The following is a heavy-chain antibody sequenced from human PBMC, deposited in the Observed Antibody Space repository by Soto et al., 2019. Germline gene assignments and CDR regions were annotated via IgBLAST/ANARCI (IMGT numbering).Heavy chain of an antibody. J-gene: IGHJ4*02. CDR3: ARDSSSSMSPFDY. V-gene: IGHV4-30-4*01. CDR2: IYYSGST. D-gene: IGHD6-6*01. Sequence: SETLSLTCTVSGGSISSGDYYWSWIRQPPGKGLEWIGYIYYSGSTYYNPSLKSRVTVSVDTSKNQFSLKLSSVTAADTAVYYCARDSSSSMSPFDYWGQGTLVTVSS. CDR1: GGSISSGDYY.